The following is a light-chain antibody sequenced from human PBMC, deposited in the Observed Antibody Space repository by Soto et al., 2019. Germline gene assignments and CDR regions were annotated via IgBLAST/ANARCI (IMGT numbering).Light chain of an antibody. V-gene: IGKV3-20*01. CDR3: QQYGISPT. J-gene: IGKJ1*01. CDR1: HSVSSNY. Sequence: EIVLTQSPGTLYLSPGERATLSCRSSHSVSSNYLAWYQQKPGQAPRLLIYDVSSRATGIPDRFSGSGSGTDFTLTISRLEPVDFAVYYCQQYGISPTFGQGNKLAIK. CDR2: DVS.